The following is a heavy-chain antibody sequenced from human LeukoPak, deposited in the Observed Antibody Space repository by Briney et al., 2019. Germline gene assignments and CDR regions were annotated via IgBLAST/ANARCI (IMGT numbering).Heavy chain of an antibody. CDR1: GFTFSSYA. Sequence: GGSLRLSCAASGFTFSSYAMSWVRQAPGKGLEWVSAISGSGGSTYYADSVKGRFTISRDNSKNTLYLQMNSLRAEDTAVYYCAKDLRGSYRNRYYFDYWGQGTLVTVSS. V-gene: IGHV3-23*01. CDR2: ISGSGGST. J-gene: IGHJ4*02. D-gene: IGHD5-18*01. CDR3: AKDLRGSYRNRYYFDY.